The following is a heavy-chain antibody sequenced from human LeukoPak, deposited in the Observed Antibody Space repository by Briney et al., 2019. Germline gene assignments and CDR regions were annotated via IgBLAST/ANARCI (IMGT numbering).Heavy chain of an antibody. J-gene: IGHJ4*02. V-gene: IGHV3-64*01. CDR3: ATSSLDY. CDR2: ISSNGGST. CDR1: GFTFSNFA. Sequence: GGSLRLSCAASGFTFSNFAMYWVRQAPGKGLECVSTISSNGGSTSYANSGKGRFTISRDNSNNTLYLQMGSLRADDMAVYYCATSSLDYWGQGTLVTVSS. D-gene: IGHD6-6*01.